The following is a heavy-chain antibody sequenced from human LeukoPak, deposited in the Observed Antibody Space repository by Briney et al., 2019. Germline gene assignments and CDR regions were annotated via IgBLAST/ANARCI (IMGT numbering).Heavy chain of an antibody. CDR2: IYYSGST. CDR1: GGSISSYY. CDR3: ARRPWVYYGSGSYAFDI. D-gene: IGHD3-10*01. J-gene: IGHJ3*02. V-gene: IGHV4-59*08. Sequence: PSETLSLTCTVSGGSISSYYWNWIRQPPGKGLEWIGYIYYSGSTNYNPSLKSRVTISVDTSKNQFSLKLSSVTAADTAVYYCARRPWVYYGSGSYAFDIWGQGTMVTVSS.